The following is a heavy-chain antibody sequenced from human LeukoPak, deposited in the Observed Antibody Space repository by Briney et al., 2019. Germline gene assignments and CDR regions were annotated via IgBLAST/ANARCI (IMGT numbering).Heavy chain of an antibody. CDR1: GGTFSSYA. D-gene: IGHD1-26*01. Sequence: SVKVSCKASGGTFSSYAISWVRQAPGQGLEWMGGIIPIFGTANYAQKFQGRVTITEDESTSTAYMELSSLRSEDTAVYYCSISEPPLYYFDYWGQGTLVTVSS. V-gene: IGHV1-69*13. CDR2: IIPIFGTA. J-gene: IGHJ4*02. CDR3: SISEPPLYYFDY.